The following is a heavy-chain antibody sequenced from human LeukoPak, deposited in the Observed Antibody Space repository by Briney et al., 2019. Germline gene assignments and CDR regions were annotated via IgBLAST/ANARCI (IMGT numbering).Heavy chain of an antibody. CDR1: GYTFTSYG. CDR3: ARVVGLLLSYSGGYSVDP. V-gene: IGHV1-18*01. D-gene: IGHD1-26*01. Sequence: ASVKVSCKASGYTFTSYGISWVRQAPGPGLEWMGWISAYNGNTNYAQKLQGRVTMTTDTSTSTAYMELRSLRSDDTAVYYCARVVGLLLSYSGGYSVDPWGQGTLVTVSS. J-gene: IGHJ5*02. CDR2: ISAYNGNT.